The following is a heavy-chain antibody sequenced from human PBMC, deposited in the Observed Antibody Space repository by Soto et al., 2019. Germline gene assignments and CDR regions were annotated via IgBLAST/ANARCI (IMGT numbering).Heavy chain of an antibody. J-gene: IGHJ6*02. CDR1: GYSFTSYW. CDR3: ARRASSSSGYYYYGMDV. CDR2: IYPGDSDT. Sequence: ESLKISCKGSGYSFTSYWIGWVRQMPGKGLEWMGIIYPGDSDTRYSPSFQGQVTISADKSISTAYLQWSSLKASDTAMYYCARRASSSSGYYYYGMDVWGQGTTVTVSS. V-gene: IGHV5-51*01. D-gene: IGHD6-6*01.